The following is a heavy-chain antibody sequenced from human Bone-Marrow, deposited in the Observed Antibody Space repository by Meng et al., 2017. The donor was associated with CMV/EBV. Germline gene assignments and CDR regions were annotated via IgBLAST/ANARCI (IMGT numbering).Heavy chain of an antibody. CDR2: ISSSGSTI. CDR3: ARGASCTSTSCYTWGDWNYIYYFYGMDV. J-gene: IGHJ6*02. Sequence: GGSLRLSCAASGFMFSIYEMNWVRQAPGKGLEWVSYISSSGSTIYYADSVKGRFTISRDNAKDSLYLQMNSLRAEDTALYYCARGASCTSTSCYTWGDWNYIYYFYGMDVWGQGTTVTVSS. V-gene: IGHV3-48*03. D-gene: IGHD2-2*02. CDR1: GFMFSIYE.